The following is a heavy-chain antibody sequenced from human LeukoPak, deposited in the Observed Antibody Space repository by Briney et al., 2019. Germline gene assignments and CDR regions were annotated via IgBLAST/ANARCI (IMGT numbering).Heavy chain of an antibody. Sequence: SETLSLTCTVSGGSISSSSYYWGWIRQPPGKGLEWIGSIYYSGSTYYNPSLKSRVTISVDTSKNQFSLKLSSVTAADTAVYYCARVNGVDTVTDYYYYYYMDVWGKGTTVTVSS. V-gene: IGHV4-39*07. CDR1: GGSISSSSYY. J-gene: IGHJ6*03. CDR2: IYYSGST. D-gene: IGHD4-11*01. CDR3: ARVNGVDTVTDYYYYYYMDV.